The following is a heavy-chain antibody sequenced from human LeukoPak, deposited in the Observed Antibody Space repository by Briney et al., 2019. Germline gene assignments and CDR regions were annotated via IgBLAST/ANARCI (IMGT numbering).Heavy chain of an antibody. CDR3: AKDRASYTGSKSLDY. J-gene: IGHJ4*02. D-gene: IGHD1-26*01. CDR1: GFTFSNYG. V-gene: IGHV3-30*02. Sequence: GGSLRLSCAASGFTFSNYGMHWVRQAPGKGLEWVAFIRYDGSDKYYADSVKGRFTISRDNSKNTLYLQMNSLRAEDTALYYCAKDRASYTGSKSLDYWGQGTLVTVSS. CDR2: IRYDGSDK.